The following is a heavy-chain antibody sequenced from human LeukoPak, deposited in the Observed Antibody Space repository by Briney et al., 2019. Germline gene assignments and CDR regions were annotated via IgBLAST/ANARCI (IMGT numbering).Heavy chain of an antibody. V-gene: IGHV3-21*01. D-gene: IGHD2-21*02. CDR3: ARDYTAYCGGDCYVSYFDY. J-gene: IGHJ4*02. CDR2: ISSSSSYI. Sequence: GGSLRLSCAASGFTFSSYSMNWVRQAPGKGLEWVSSISSSSSYIYYADSVKGRFTISRDNAKNSLYLQMNSLRAEDTAVYYCARDYTAYCGGDCYVSYFDYWGQGTLVTVSS. CDR1: GFTFSSYS.